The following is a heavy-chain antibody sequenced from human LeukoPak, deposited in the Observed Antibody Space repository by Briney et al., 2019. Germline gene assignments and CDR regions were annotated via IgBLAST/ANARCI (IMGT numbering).Heavy chain of an antibody. D-gene: IGHD3-16*02. CDR1: VGSISSYY. J-gene: IGHJ4*02. CDR2: IYYSGST. Sequence: SETLSLTCTVSVGSISSYYWRWIRQPPGQGLEWIGFIYYSGSTNYNPSLKSRVTVSVDTSRNQFSLKLSSVTAADTAVYYCARGEIVGSYGYYFDYWGQGTLVTVSS. V-gene: IGHV4-59*01. CDR3: ARGEIVGSYGYYFDY.